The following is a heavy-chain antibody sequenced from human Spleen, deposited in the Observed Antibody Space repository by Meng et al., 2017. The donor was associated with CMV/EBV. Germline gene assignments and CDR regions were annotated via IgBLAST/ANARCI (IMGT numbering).Heavy chain of an antibody. V-gene: IGHV3-11*04. D-gene: IGHD3-22*01. CDR1: GFTFSDYY. Sequence: GESLKISCAASGFTFSDYYMSWIRQAPGKGLEWVSYISSSGSTIYYADSVKGRFTISRDNAKNSLYLQMNSLRAEDTAVYYCASSGRTVQPNYYDSSGYPYYFDYWGQGTLVTVSS. J-gene: IGHJ4*02. CDR2: ISSSGSTI. CDR3: ASSGRTVQPNYYDSSGYPYYFDY.